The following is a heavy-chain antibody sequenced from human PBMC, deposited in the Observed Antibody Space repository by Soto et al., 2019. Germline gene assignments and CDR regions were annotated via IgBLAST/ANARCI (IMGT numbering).Heavy chain of an antibody. CDR1: GGSFSGYY. CDR3: AREEVPQWFTRGYYGMDV. V-gene: IGHV4-34*01. J-gene: IGHJ6*02. Sequence: SETLSLTCAVYGGSFSGYYWTWIRQPPGKGLEWIGEIDHSGSTNYNSSLKSRVTISVDTSKNQLSLKLRSVTAADTAVYYCAREEVPQWFTRGYYGMDVWGQGTTVTAP. D-gene: IGHD2-2*01. CDR2: IDHSGST.